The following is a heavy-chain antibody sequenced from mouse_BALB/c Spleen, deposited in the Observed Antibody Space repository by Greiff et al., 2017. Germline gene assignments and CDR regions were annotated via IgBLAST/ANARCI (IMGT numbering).Heavy chain of an antibody. D-gene: IGHD1-1*01. Sequence: EVQRVESGPELVKPGASVTVSCTASGYSFTSYNMYWVKQSHGKSLEWIGYIVPYNGGTSYNPKFKGKATLTVDKSSSTAYMHLTSLTSEDSAVYYCARRDYYGSEGAMDYWGQGTSVTVSS. J-gene: IGHJ4*01. CDR3: ARRDYYGSEGAMDY. V-gene: IGHV1S135*01. CDR2: IVPYNGGT. CDR1: GYSFTSYN.